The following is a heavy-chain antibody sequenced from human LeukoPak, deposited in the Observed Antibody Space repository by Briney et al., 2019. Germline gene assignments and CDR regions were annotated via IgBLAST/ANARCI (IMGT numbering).Heavy chain of an antibody. V-gene: IGHV3-30*04. CDR1: GFDFSTSA. J-gene: IGHJ4*02. Sequence: GTSLRLSRVASGFDFSTSAIHWVRQAPGKGLESVAVISYDGSHKYLADSVKGRFTVSRDNAKNTVYLQMNSLRLEDTALYYCAKDQLPHCSSGSCYLMDSWGQGTLVTVSS. CDR3: AKDQLPHCSSGSCYLMDS. CDR2: ISYDGSHK. D-gene: IGHD2-15*01.